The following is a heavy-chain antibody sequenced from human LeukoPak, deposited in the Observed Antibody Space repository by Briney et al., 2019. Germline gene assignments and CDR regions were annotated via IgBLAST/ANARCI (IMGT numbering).Heavy chain of an antibody. J-gene: IGHJ4*02. CDR1: GFTFSSYA. V-gene: IGHV3-23*01. CDR3: VKDKYSSGSNLDY. CDR2: ISGSGGST. D-gene: IGHD6-19*01. Sequence: GGSLRLSCAASGFTFSSYAMSWVRQAPGKGLEWVSAISGSGGSTYYADSVKGRFTISRDNSKNTLYLQMNSLRAEDTAVYYCVKDKYSSGSNLDYWGQGTLVTVSS.